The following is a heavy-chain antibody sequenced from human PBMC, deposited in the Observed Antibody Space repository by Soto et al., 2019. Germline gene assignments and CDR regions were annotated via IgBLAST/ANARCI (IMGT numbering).Heavy chain of an antibody. CDR1: GYSFTSYW. Sequence: PGESLKISCKGSGYSFTSYWIGWVRQMPGKGLEWMGIIYPGDSDTRYSPSFQGQVTISADKSISTAYLQWSSLKASDTAMYYCERRSRYAVGVYGMDVWGQGTTVTVYS. CDR2: IYPGDSDT. J-gene: IGHJ6*02. D-gene: IGHD2-8*01. V-gene: IGHV5-51*01. CDR3: ERRSRYAVGVYGMDV.